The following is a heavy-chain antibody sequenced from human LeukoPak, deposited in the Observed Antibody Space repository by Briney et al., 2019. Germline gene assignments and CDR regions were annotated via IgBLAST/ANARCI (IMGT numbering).Heavy chain of an antibody. CDR1: GYTFTSYA. V-gene: IGHV7-4-1*02. Sequence: ASVKVSCEASGYTFTSYAMNWVRQAPGHGLEWMGWINTNTGNPTYAQGFTGRVVFSLDTSVSTAYLQINSLKAEDTAVYYCAKQGPGSWGSTSCYGFDYWGQGTLVTVSS. J-gene: IGHJ4*02. D-gene: IGHD2-2*01. CDR2: INTNTGNP. CDR3: AKQGPGSWGSTSCYGFDY.